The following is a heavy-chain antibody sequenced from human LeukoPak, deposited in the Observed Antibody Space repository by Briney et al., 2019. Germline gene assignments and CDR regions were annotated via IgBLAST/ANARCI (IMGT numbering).Heavy chain of an antibody. V-gene: IGHV4-59*01. CDR1: GGSISGYY. Sequence: PSETLSLTCTVPGGSISGYYWSWIRQPPGKGLEWIGFIHYSGITNYNPSLKSRVTISLDMSKNQFSLRLTSVTTADTAVYYCAKRPVVATFDYWGQGTLVTVSS. CDR2: IHYSGIT. D-gene: IGHD2-15*01. CDR3: AKRPVVATFDY. J-gene: IGHJ4*02.